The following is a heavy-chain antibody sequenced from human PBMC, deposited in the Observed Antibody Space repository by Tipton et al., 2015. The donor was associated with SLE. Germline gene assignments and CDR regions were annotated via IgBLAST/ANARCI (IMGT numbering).Heavy chain of an antibody. CDR1: GFIFSSYP. Sequence: RSLRLSCTASGFIFSSYPMYWVRQAPGKGLEWVAVISYGGSGKYYTDSVKGRFTISRDNSRNTVYLQMNSLTAEDTAVYYCARDYYGSGFDAFDIWGQGTMVTVSS. D-gene: IGHD3-10*01. CDR2: ISYGGSGK. CDR3: ARDYYGSGFDAFDI. J-gene: IGHJ3*02. V-gene: IGHV3-30*04.